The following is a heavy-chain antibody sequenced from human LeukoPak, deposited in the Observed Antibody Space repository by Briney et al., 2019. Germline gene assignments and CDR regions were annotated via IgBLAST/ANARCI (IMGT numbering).Heavy chain of an antibody. Sequence: GGSLRLSCAASGFTFSSYSMNWVRQAPGKGLEWVSYISSSSSTIYYADSVKGRFTISRDNAKNSLYLQMNSLRAEDTAVYYCARGRLGYSRTGAFDIWGQGTMVTVSS. CDR3: ARGRLGYSRTGAFDI. D-gene: IGHD6-13*01. V-gene: IGHV3-48*01. CDR2: ISSSSSTI. J-gene: IGHJ3*02. CDR1: GFTFSSYS.